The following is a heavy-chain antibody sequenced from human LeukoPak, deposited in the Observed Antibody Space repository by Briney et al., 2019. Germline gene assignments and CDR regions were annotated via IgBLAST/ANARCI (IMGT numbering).Heavy chain of an antibody. V-gene: IGHV4-39*07. CDR3: ARSAAGTNWFDP. CDR1: GDSISSSSYF. J-gene: IGHJ5*02. Sequence: SETLSLTCTVSGDSISSSSYFWGWIRQPPGERLEWIGSIYYIGTTYSNPSLNSRVTISVDTSKNQFSLMLSSVTAADTAVYYCARSAAGTNWFDPWGQGTLVTVSS. D-gene: IGHD6-13*01. CDR2: IYYIGTT.